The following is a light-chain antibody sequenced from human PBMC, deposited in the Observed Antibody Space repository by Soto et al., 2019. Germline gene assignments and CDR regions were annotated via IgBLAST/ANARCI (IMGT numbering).Light chain of an antibody. CDR2: DAS. CDR3: QQDDNRPLT. J-gene: IGKJ4*01. CDR1: QDIKNY. Sequence: DIQMTQSASSLSASVGDIVTITCQASQDIKNYLNWYQQKSGKAPKLLIYDASDLETGVPSRFSGSGSGTDFTFTINSLQPEDIATYYCQQDDNRPLTFGGGTKVDVK. V-gene: IGKV1-33*01.